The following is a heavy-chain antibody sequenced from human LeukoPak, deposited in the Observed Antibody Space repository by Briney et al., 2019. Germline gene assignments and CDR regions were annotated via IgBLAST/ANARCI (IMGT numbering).Heavy chain of an antibody. CDR3: ARPHGDNGYYTPIDY. D-gene: IGHD3-22*01. V-gene: IGHV3-48*03. J-gene: IGHJ4*02. Sequence: GGSLRLSCAASGFTFSSYEMNWVRQAPGKGLEWVSYISSSASTVYYADSVKGRFTISRDNAKNSLYLQMNSLRAEDTAVYYCARPHGDNGYYTPIDYWGQGTLVTVSS. CDR1: GFTFSSYE. CDR2: ISSSASTV.